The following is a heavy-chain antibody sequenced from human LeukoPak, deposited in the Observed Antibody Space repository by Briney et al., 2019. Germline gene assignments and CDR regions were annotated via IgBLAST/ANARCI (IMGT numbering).Heavy chain of an antibody. CDR3: ASNYGSGSYRFHY. D-gene: IGHD3-10*01. CDR1: GFTFSSYW. V-gene: IGHV3-7*01. Sequence: GGSLRLSCAASGFTFSSYWMSWVRQAPGKGLEWVANIKKDGSEKYYVDSVKGRFTISRDNAKNSLYLQMNSLRAEDTAVYYCASNYGSGSYRFHYWGQGTLVTVSS. J-gene: IGHJ4*02. CDR2: IKKDGSEK.